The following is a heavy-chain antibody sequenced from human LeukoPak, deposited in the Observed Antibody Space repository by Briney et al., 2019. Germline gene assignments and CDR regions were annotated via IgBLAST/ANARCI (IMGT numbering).Heavy chain of an antibody. V-gene: IGHV3-64D*09. D-gene: IGHD3-22*01. CDR1: GFTFSRYG. J-gene: IGHJ6*02. CDR3: VNPGWYYDSSGYSYYYGMDV. CDR2: IVSNGDST. Sequence: PGGSLRLSCSASGFTFSRYGMHWVRQAPGKGLEYVSAIVSNGDSTYYADSVRGRFTISGDNAKNTLYLQMSSLRPDDTAVYYCVNPGWYYDSSGYSYYYGMDVWGQGTTVTVSS.